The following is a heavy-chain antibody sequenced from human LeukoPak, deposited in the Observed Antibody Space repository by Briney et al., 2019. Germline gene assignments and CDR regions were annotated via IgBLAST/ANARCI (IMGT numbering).Heavy chain of an antibody. CDR2: ISGSGGST. CDR3: AKGERAYCGGDCYYDY. Sequence: GGSLRLSCAASGFTFSSYAMSWVRQAPGKGLEWVSAISGSGGSTYYADSVKGRFTISRDNSKNTLCLQMNSLRAEDTAVYYCAKGERAYCGGDCYYDYWGQGTLVTVSS. CDR1: GFTFSSYA. D-gene: IGHD2-21*02. V-gene: IGHV3-23*01. J-gene: IGHJ4*02.